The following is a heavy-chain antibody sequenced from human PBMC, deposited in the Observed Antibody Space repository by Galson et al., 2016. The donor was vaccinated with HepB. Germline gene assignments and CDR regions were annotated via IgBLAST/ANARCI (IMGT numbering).Heavy chain of an antibody. J-gene: IGHJ4*02. CDR2: IVGSGGTT. Sequence: SLRLSCAASGFTFSSYVMSWVRQAPRQGLEWVSGIVGSGGTTYYAESVQGRFIVSRDNSKNILHLQMDSLRVEDTAIYYCASQQLWPSFDYWGQGILVTVSS. CDR3: ASQQLWPSFDY. CDR1: GFTFSSYV. V-gene: IGHV3-23*01. D-gene: IGHD5-18*01.